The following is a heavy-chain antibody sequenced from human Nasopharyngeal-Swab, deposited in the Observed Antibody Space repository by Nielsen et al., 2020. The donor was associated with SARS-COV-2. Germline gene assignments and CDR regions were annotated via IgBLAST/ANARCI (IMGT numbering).Heavy chain of an antibody. V-gene: IGHV1-46*01. CDR3: TRGTYDMDV. J-gene: IGHJ6*02. CDR2: INPRGGST. CDR1: GYTFTSYY. Sequence: ASVKVSCKASGYTFTSYYMHWVRQAPGQGLEWMGIINPRGGSTSYAQKFQSRVTMTRDTSTSTLYMNLSSLTSDDTAVYYCTRGTYDMDVWGQGTTVTVSS.